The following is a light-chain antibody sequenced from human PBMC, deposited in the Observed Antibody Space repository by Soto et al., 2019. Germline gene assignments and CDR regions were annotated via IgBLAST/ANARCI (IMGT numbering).Light chain of an antibody. V-gene: IGKV1-39*01. CDR1: QSVSSY. CDR2: ATS. Sequence: IQMTQSPSSLSASVGDRVTITCRASQSVSSYLSWYQQKPGKAPSLLIYATSNLQSGVPSRFSGSGSGTDFTLTISSLQPEDFATYYCQQSYNIVWTFGQGTKVDIK. CDR3: QQSYNIVWT. J-gene: IGKJ1*01.